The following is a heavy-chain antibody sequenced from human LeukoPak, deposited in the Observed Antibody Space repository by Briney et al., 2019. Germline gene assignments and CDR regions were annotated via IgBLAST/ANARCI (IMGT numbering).Heavy chain of an antibody. D-gene: IGHD1-14*01. J-gene: IGHJ4*02. V-gene: IGHV4-61*05. Sequence: PSETLSLTCTVSGGSISSSSYYWGWIRQPPGKGLEWIGYIYYSGNTNYNPSLQSRVTISVDTSKNQLSLKLSSVTAADTAVYYCARQGPEPGGWYSRPFDYWGQGTLVTVSS. CDR1: GGSISSSSYY. CDR3: ARQGPEPGGWYSRPFDY. CDR2: IYYSGNT.